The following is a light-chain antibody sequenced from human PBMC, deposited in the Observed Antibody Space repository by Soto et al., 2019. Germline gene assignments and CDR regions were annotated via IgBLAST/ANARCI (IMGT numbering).Light chain of an antibody. J-gene: IGKJ5*01. V-gene: IGKV3-11*01. Sequence: EIVLTQSPATLSLSPGERATLSCRASQSVSSYLAWYQQKPGQAPRLLIYDASNRATGIPARFSGSGSGTDSTLTISSLEPEDFAVYYCQQRSNWHGAFGQGTRLEIK. CDR2: DAS. CDR1: QSVSSY. CDR3: QQRSNWHGA.